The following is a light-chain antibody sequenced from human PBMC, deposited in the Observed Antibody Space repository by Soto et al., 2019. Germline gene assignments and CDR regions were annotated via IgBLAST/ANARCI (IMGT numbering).Light chain of an antibody. CDR1: QSVSSY. V-gene: IGKV3-11*01. CDR3: QQRSNWPIT. CDR2: DAS. J-gene: IGKJ5*01. Sequence: EIVLTQSPATLSWSPGERATLSCRASQSVSSYLAWYQQKPGQAPRLLIYDASNRATGIPARFSGSQYGTDFTLTISSLETEDFAVYYCQQRSNWPITFGQGTRLEIK.